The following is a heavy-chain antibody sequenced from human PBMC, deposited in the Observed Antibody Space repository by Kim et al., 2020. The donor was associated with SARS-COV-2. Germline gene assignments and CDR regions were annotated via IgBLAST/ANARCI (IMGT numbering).Heavy chain of an antibody. J-gene: IGHJ4*02. CDR3: TKEFSYYYDSSGYSD. D-gene: IGHD3-22*01. Sequence: DSVKGRFTNSRDNSKNTLYLQMNSLRAEDTAVYYCTKEFSYYYDSSGYSDWGQGTLVTVSS. V-gene: IGHV3-30*02.